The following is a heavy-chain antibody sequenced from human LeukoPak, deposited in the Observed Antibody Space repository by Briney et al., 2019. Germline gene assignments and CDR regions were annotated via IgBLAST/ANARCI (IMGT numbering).Heavy chain of an antibody. V-gene: IGHV3-21*01. CDR1: GFTFTSYS. Sequence: GGSLRLSCAASGFTFTSYSINWVRQAPGKGLEWVSSISSSSSYIYYADSVKGRFTISRDNAKNSLYLQMNSLRAEDTAVYYCARDLSGYSSGFDPWGQGTLVTVSS. CDR2: ISSSSSYI. D-gene: IGHD6-25*01. CDR3: ARDLSGYSSGFDP. J-gene: IGHJ5*02.